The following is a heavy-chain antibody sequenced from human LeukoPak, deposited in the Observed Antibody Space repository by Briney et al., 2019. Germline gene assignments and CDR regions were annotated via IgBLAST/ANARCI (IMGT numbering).Heavy chain of an antibody. CDR2: ISGYNART. Sequence: ASVKVSCKASGYVFHDYGMSWVRQAPGQGLQWMGWISGYNARTNSAQQSQDRVTMTIDRATTTAYMELRGLRSDDTAVYYCARWSGGSDWLYHYGMDVWGRGTTVSVSS. CDR1: GYVFHDYG. D-gene: IGHD6-19*01. V-gene: IGHV1-18*01. CDR3: ARWSGGSDWLYHYGMDV. J-gene: IGHJ6*02.